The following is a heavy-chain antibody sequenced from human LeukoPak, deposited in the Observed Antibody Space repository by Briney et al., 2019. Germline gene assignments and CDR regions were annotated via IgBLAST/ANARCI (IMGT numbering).Heavy chain of an antibody. CDR1: GGSFSGYY. D-gene: IGHD6-19*01. Sequence: SETLSLTCAVYGGSFSGYYWSWIRQPPGKGLEWIGEINHSGSTNYNPSLKSRVTISVDTSKNQFSLKLSSVTAADTAVYYCSLGYSSGWYEYWGQGTLVTVSS. V-gene: IGHV4-34*03. J-gene: IGHJ4*02. CDR3: SLGYSSGWYEY. CDR2: INHSGST.